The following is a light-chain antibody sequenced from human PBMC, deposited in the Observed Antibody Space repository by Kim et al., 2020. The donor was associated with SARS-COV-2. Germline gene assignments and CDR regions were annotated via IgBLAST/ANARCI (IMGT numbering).Light chain of an antibody. CDR2: GAS. CDR1: QSVGYN. J-gene: IGKJ4*01. CDR3: QHDA. V-gene: IGKV3-15*01. Sequence: PAVLSASAGERVTLSCRASQSVGYNLAWYQQRSGQASRLLIYGASTRATGIPARFSGSGSGTDFTLTISNLQSEDFAVYYCQHDAFGGGTKVDIK.